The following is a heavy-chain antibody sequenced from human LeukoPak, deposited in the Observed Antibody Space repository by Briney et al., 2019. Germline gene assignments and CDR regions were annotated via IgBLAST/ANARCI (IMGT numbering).Heavy chain of an antibody. CDR1: GGTFSKYT. Sequence: GASVKVSCKASGGTFSKYTISWVRQRPGQGLEWMGGITPLFGTANYAQKFQGRVTITADESARTAYMELNSLRSEDTAVYYCARDSSDIRSLIAYWGQGTLVTVSS. CDR3: ARDSSDIRSLIAY. CDR2: ITPLFGTA. D-gene: IGHD2-15*01. V-gene: IGHV1-69*13. J-gene: IGHJ4*02.